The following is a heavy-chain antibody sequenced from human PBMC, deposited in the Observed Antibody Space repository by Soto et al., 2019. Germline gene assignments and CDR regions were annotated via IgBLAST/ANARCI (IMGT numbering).Heavy chain of an antibody. CDR3: ARSLPQGDF. V-gene: IGHV1-46*01. CDR1: GYTFIHYY. CDR2: INPNGGST. Sequence: QVQLVQSGAEVKNPGASVKISCKASGYTFIHYYIHWVRQAPGQGLEWMAIINPNGGSTNYAQKFQGRVTVTSDTSTTTVSMELNSLESDDTAVYFCARSLPQGDFWGQGTLVTVSS. J-gene: IGHJ4*02. D-gene: IGHD2-21*01.